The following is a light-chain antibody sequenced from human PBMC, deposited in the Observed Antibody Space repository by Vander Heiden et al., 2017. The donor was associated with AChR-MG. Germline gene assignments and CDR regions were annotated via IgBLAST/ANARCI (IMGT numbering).Light chain of an antibody. CDR2: DAS. V-gene: IGKV3-11*01. Sequence: EVVLTQSPATQSLSPGERANLSCRASQSISTHLAWYQQKRVQAPRLLIYDASKRATGIPDRFSGSGSGTDFTLTSNNLEPEDFAVYYCLQRSNWLAFGEGTKVEIK. CDR3: LQRSNWLA. J-gene: IGKJ4*01. CDR1: QSISTH.